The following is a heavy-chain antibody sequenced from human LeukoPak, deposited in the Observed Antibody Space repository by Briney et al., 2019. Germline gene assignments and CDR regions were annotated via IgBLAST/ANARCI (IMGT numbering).Heavy chain of an antibody. CDR2: INYSGST. Sequence: SETLSLTCTASGGSISSYYWSWIRQPPGKGLEWIGYINYSGSTNYNPSLKSRVTISVDTSKNQFSLKLSSVTAADTAVYYCARGTRVYYYDSSGYPRFDPWGQGTLVTVSS. CDR3: ARGTRVYYYDSSGYPRFDP. V-gene: IGHV4-59*01. CDR1: GGSISSYY. J-gene: IGHJ5*02. D-gene: IGHD3-22*01.